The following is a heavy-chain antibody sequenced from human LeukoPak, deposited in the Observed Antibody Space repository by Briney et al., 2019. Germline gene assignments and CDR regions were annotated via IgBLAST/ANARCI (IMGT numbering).Heavy chain of an antibody. CDR3: AKGHSHGDNHFDY. Sequence: QPGRSLRLSCAASGFTFDDYAMHWVRQAPGKGLEWVSGISWNSGSIGYADSVKGRFTISRDNAKNSLYLQMNSLRAEDIALYYCAKGHSHGDNHFDYWGQGTLVTVSS. J-gene: IGHJ4*02. D-gene: IGHD5-18*01. CDR2: ISWNSGSI. CDR1: GFTFDDYA. V-gene: IGHV3-9*03.